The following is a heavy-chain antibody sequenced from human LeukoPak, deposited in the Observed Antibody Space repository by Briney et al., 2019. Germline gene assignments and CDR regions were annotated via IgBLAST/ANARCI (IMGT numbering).Heavy chain of an antibody. CDR3: ARATGEDWFDP. V-gene: IGHV3-48*03. CDR2: ISSSGSTI. CDR1: GFTFSSYE. D-gene: IGHD7-27*01. J-gene: IGHJ5*02. Sequence: GGSLRLSCAASGFTFSSYEMNWVRQAPGKGLEWVSYISSSGSTIYYADSVKGRFTISRDNAKNSLYLQMNSLRAEDTAVYYCARATGEDWFDPWGQGTLVTVSS.